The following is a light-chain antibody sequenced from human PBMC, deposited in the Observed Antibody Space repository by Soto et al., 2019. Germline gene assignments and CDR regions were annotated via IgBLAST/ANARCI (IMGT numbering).Light chain of an antibody. J-gene: IGKJ1*01. CDR2: AAS. CDR1: QSIDGY. V-gene: IGKV1-39*01. Sequence: IQMTQSPSSLSASVGDRVTITCRASQSIDGYLNWYQQKPGKAPKLLVYAASKLQSGVPSRFSGIGSGTHFTLTVRSLQTEDFATYYCQQSYSTLTWTFGQGTKVDIK. CDR3: QQSYSTLTWT.